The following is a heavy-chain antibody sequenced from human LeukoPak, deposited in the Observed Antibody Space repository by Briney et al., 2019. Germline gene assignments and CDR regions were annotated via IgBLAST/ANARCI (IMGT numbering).Heavy chain of an antibody. V-gene: IGHV1-69*06. CDR2: IIPIFGTA. D-gene: IGHD6-19*01. J-gene: IGHJ4*02. CDR3: AREAVAGSPRRGNPYNYFDY. CDR1: GGTFSSYA. Sequence: SVKVSCKASGGTFSSYAISWVRQAPGQGLEWMGGIIPIFGTANYAQKFQGRVTITADKSTSTAYMELSSLRSEDTAVYYCAREAVAGSPRRGNPYNYFDYWGQGTLVTVSS.